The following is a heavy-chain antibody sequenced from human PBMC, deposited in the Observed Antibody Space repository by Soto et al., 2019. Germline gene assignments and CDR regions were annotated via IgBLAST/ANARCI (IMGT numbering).Heavy chain of an antibody. CDR2: ISYDGTNK. CDR1: GFTFSSYA. CDR3: ARDEQLALDY. J-gene: IGHJ4*02. Sequence: QVQLVESGGGVVQPGRSLRLSCAASGFTFSSYAMHWVGQAPGKGLEWVAVISYDGTNKYYADSVKGRFTISRDNSKDTLYLQMNSLRAEDTAVYYCARDEQLALDYWGQGTLVTVSS. D-gene: IGHD6-6*01. V-gene: IGHV3-30-3*01.